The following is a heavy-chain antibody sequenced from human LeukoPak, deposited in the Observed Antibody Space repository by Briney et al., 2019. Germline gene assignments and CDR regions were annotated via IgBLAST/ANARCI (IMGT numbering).Heavy chain of an antibody. Sequence: SQTLSLTCTVSGGSLSSGSYYWLWLRQPAGRGLEWIGRIYTSGSTNYNPSLKSRVTISVDTSKNHFSLKLSSVTAADTAVYYCVRVTTGGYYNCWGQGTLVTVSS. CDR1: GGSLSSGSYY. V-gene: IGHV4-61*02. J-gene: IGHJ4*02. D-gene: IGHD3-22*01. CDR3: VRVTTGGYYNC. CDR2: IYTSGST.